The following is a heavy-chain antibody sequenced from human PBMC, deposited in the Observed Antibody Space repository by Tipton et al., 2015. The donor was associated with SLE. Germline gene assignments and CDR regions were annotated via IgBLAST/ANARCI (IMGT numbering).Heavy chain of an antibody. D-gene: IGHD5-24*01. J-gene: IGHJ3*02. CDR3: ARGKGGYKFYAFDI. Sequence: TLSLTCTVSGGSISSGGYYWSWIRQPPGKGLEWIGEINHSGSTNYNPSLKSRVTISVDTSKNQFSLKLSYVTAADTAVYYCARGKGGYKFYAFDIWGQGTMVTVSS. CDR2: INHSGST. CDR1: GGSISSGGYY. V-gene: IGHV4-39*07.